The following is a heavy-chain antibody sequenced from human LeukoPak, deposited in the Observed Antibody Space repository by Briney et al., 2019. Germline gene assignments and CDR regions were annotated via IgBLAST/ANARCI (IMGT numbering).Heavy chain of an antibody. CDR3: ARDRSIVGATGWFDP. Sequence: ASVKVSCKASGYTFTSYGISWVRQAPGQGLEWMGWISAYNGNTNYAQKLQGRVTMTTDTSTSTAYMELRSLRSDDTAVYYCARDRSIVGATGWFDPWGQGTLVTVSS. CDR1: GYTFTSYG. J-gene: IGHJ5*02. V-gene: IGHV1-18*01. D-gene: IGHD1-26*01. CDR2: ISAYNGNT.